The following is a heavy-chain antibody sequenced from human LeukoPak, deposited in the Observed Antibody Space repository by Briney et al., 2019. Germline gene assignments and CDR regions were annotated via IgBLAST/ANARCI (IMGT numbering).Heavy chain of an antibody. D-gene: IGHD5-24*01. Sequence: SETLSLTCTVSGDSITSGSYYWGWIRQPPGRGLEWIGSIYYSGNTYYNPSLKSRVTISVDTSNNEFSLRLTSVTAADTAVYYCARDRSTMTPPQPDAFDIWGQGTMVTVSS. CDR3: ARDRSTMTPPQPDAFDI. J-gene: IGHJ3*02. CDR2: IYYSGNT. V-gene: IGHV4-39*07. CDR1: GDSITSGSYY.